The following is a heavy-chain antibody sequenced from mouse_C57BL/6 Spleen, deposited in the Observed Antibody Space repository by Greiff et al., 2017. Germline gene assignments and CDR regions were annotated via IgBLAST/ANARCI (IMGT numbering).Heavy chain of an antibody. D-gene: IGHD1-1*02. CDR2: IDPSDSET. CDR1: GYTFTSYW. J-gene: IGHJ2*01. CDR3: AREGGSLFDY. Sequence: VQLQQPGAELVRPGSSVKLSCKASGYTFTSYWMHWVKQRPIQGLEWIGNIDPSDSETHYNQKFKDKATLTVDQSSSTAYMQLSSLTSEDSAVYYCAREGGSLFDYWGQGTTLTVSS. V-gene: IGHV1-52*01.